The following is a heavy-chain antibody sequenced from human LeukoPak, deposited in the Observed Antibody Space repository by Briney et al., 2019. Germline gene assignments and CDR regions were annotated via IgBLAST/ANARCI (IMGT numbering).Heavy chain of an antibody. CDR1: GFTFTNYG. CDR3: AKAPPNGRHSYDFWSGYPRNYYYYYMDV. D-gene: IGHD3-3*01. J-gene: IGHJ6*03. Sequence: GGSLRLSCAASGFTFTNYGMHWVRQAPGKGLEWVAFIRYDGSNKYYADSVKGRFTISRDNSKNTLFLQMHSLRVDDTAVYYCAKAPPNGRHSYDFWSGYPRNYYYYYMDVWGKGTTVTVSS. CDR2: IRYDGSNK. V-gene: IGHV3-30*02.